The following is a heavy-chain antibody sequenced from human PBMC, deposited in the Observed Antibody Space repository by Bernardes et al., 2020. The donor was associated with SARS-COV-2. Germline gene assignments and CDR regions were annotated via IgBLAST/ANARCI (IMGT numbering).Heavy chain of an antibody. D-gene: IGHD2-15*01. J-gene: IGHJ4*02. Sequence: GSLRLSCAASGFSFSNYAMSWVRQSPGKGLEWVSAISGGSTGTHYADSVKDRFTISRDNSKNMLYLHMDSLRAADTAIYYCGKDVSPGGWFNTGDYWGQGTLVTVSS. CDR3: GKDVSPGGWFNTGDY. CDR1: GFSFSNYA. V-gene: IGHV3-23*01. CDR2: ISGGSTGT.